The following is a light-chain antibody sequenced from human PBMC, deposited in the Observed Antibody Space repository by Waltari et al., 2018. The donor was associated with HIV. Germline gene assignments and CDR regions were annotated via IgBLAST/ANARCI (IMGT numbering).Light chain of an antibody. CDR2: QDD. Sequence: SYEVTQPPSLSVSPGHTASIPCSGDKLGDKYVCWYQQKPGRSPVLVIYQDDKRPSGIPERFSGSNSGNTATLTISGTQATDEADYYCQAWANRTVVFGGGTKLTVL. J-gene: IGLJ2*01. CDR3: QAWANRTVV. CDR1: KLGDKY. V-gene: IGLV3-1*01.